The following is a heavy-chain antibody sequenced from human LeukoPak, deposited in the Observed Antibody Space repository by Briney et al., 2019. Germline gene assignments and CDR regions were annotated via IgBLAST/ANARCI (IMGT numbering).Heavy chain of an antibody. J-gene: IGHJ6*02. D-gene: IGHD6-6*01. CDR2: IRSKAYGGTA. CDR1: GFTFGDYA. Sequence: GGSLRHSCTASGFTFGDYAMNWFRQAPRKGLEWVAFIRSKAYGGTAEYAASVKGRFTISRDDSKSIAYLQMNSLKTEDTAVYYCSKYSSSSNCYYGMDVWGQGTTVTVTS. CDR3: SKYSSSSNCYYGMDV. V-gene: IGHV3-49*03.